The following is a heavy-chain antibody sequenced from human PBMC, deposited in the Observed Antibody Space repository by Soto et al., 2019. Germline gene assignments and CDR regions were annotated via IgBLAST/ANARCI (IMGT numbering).Heavy chain of an antibody. CDR2: IYSSGST. D-gene: IGHD3-16*01. V-gene: IGHV4-59*12. Sequence: SETLSLTCTVSSGSISNSYWSWIRQSPGKGLEWIGYIYSSGSTNYNPSLKSRVTISVDKSKNQFSLKLSSVTAADTAVYYCARVAPLWDYYYGMDVWGQGTTVTVSS. CDR1: SGSISNSY. J-gene: IGHJ6*02. CDR3: ARVAPLWDYYYGMDV.